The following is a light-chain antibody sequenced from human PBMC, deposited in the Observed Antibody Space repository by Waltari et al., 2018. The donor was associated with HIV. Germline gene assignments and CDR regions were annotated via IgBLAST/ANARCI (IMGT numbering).Light chain of an antibody. CDR3: QSYDSRLSGSVV. CDR2: DNN. CDR1: NSNIGAGFD. Sequence: QSALTQPPSVSGAPGQSVTISCSGSNSNIGAGFDVHWYQQVPGTAPPLLIYDNNNRPSGVPDRFSGSKSGTSASLAINGLQSEDEADYYCQSYDSRLSGSVVFGGGTKVTVL. V-gene: IGLV1-40*01. J-gene: IGLJ2*01.